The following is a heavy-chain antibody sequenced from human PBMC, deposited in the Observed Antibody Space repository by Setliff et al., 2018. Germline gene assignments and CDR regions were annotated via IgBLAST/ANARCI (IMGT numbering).Heavy chain of an antibody. Sequence: PGGSLRLSCVPSGFSFGDYAMNWVRQAPGKGLEWISIIRTKGNSETTEYATSVKGRFTISRDDSTSVAYLQMNSLKSEDTAVYYCTRDAPFWAPQYSLWSDGAYSQYYYMDVWGKGTTVTVSS. CDR1: GFSFGDYA. CDR3: TRDAPFWAPQYSLWSDGAYSQYYYMDV. J-gene: IGHJ6*03. V-gene: IGHV3-49*04. CDR2: IRTKGNSETT. D-gene: IGHD2-15*01.